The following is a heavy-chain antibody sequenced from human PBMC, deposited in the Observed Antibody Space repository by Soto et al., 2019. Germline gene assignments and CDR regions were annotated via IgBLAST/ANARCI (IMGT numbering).Heavy chain of an antibody. CDR2: INPSRAGT. CDR1: GYSFTYYY. CDR3: ARSPYSSGSYYPIDY. D-gene: IGHD3-22*01. V-gene: IGHV1-46*01. J-gene: IGHJ4*02. Sequence: QVQLVQSGAEVKKPGASVKVSCEASGYSFTYYYLHWVRQAPGQGLEWMGVINPSRAGTTFAQKFQDRVTMTRDTSTSTVYMELSSLRSEDTAVYYCARSPYSSGSYYPIDYWGQGTLVTVSS.